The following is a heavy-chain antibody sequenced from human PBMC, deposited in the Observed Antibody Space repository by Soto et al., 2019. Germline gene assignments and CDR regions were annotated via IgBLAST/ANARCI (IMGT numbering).Heavy chain of an antibody. D-gene: IGHD6-13*01. CDR3: AKEMSSSHNYYYYYGMDV. V-gene: IGHV3-23*01. CDR2: ISGSGGST. J-gene: IGHJ6*02. Sequence: GGSLSLSCAASGFTFSSYAMSWVRQAPGKGLEWVSAISGSGGSTYYADSVKGRFTISRDNSKNTLYLQMNSLRAEDTAVYYCAKEMSSSHNYYYYYGMDVWGQGTTVTVSS. CDR1: GFTFSSYA.